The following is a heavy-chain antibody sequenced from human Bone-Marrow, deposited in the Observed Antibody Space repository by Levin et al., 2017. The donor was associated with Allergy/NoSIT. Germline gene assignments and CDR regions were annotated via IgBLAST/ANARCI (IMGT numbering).Heavy chain of an antibody. CDR2: IYFSGST. D-gene: IGHD6-13*01. CDR3: VREGTRSSSWDTS. J-gene: IGHJ5*02. Sequence: PGGSLRLSCTVSGGSISTNIYYWGWIRQPPGKGLEWIGSIYFSGSTYYNPSLKSRVTISVDTSKNQFSLNVISVTAADTAVYYCVREGTRSSSWDTSWGQGTLVTVSS. CDR1: GGSISTNIYY. V-gene: IGHV4-39*02.